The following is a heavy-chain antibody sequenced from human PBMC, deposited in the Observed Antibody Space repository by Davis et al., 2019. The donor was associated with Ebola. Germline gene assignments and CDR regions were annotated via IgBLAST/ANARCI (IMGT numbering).Heavy chain of an antibody. V-gene: IGHV4-59*08. D-gene: IGHD4-23*01. CDR2: IYYSGSS. J-gene: IGHJ4*02. CDR3: ARHLSYGGNPGKYYFDY. CDR1: GASISSYY. Sequence: MPSDTLSPTCTVPGASISSYYWSWIRQPPGKGLEWIGYIYYSGSSNYNPSLRSRVTISVATSKNQFSLKLSSVTAADTAVYYCARHLSYGGNPGKYYFDYWGQGTLVTVSS.